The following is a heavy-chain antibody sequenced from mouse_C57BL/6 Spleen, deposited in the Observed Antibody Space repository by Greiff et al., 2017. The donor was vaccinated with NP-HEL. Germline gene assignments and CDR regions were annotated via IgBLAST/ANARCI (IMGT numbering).Heavy chain of an antibody. Sequence: QVQLQQPGAELVKPGASVKLSCKASGYTFTSYWMHWVKQRPGQGLEWIGMIHPNSGSTNYNEKFKSKATLTVDKSSSTAYMQLSSLTSEDSAVYYCARGRAAQAPFAYWGQGTLVTVSA. CDR2: IHPNSGST. CDR3: ARGRAAQAPFAY. J-gene: IGHJ3*01. CDR1: GYTFTSYW. D-gene: IGHD3-2*02. V-gene: IGHV1-64*01.